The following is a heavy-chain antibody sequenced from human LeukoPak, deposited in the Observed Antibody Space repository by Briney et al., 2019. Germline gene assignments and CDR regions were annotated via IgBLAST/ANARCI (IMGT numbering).Heavy chain of an antibody. CDR1: GGSSSSGTFY. D-gene: IGHD2-8*01. Sequence: PSETLSLTWTFSGGSSSSGTFYWAWIRQPPGKGLEWIGSIHFSGGTYYNPSLKSRVTISVDTSKNQFSLKVTSLTTADTAVYYCARPGGMLARSPFDYWGQGTLVTVSS. V-gene: IGHV4-39*01. J-gene: IGHJ4*02. CDR2: IHFSGGT. CDR3: ARPGGMLARSPFDY.